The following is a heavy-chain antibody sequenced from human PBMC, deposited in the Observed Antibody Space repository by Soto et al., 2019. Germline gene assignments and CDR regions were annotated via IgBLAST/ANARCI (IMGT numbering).Heavy chain of an antibody. CDR1: GFTFSDYY. Sequence: QVQLVESGGGLVKPGGSLRLSCAASGFTFSDYYMSWIRQAPGKGLEWISYIGDSGDSKYYAASVKGRFTISRDNAKKSLYLKLNSLRDEDTAVYHCARGPRGYSGCSDFRGQGTLVTVST. J-gene: IGHJ4*02. CDR2: IGDSGDSK. D-gene: IGHD5-12*01. V-gene: IGHV3-11*01. CDR3: ARGPRGYSGCSDF.